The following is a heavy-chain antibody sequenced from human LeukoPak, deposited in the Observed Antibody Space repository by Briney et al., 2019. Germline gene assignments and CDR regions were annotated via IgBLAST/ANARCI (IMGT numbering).Heavy chain of an antibody. J-gene: IGHJ4*02. D-gene: IGHD1-26*01. CDR1: GYTFTSYG. Sequence: GASVKVSCKASGYTFTSYGISWVRQAPGQGLEWMGWISAYNGKTNYAQKLQGRVTMTTDTSTSTAYMELRSLRSDDTAVYYCARDGLYSGSYPSPGYWGQGTLVTVSS. CDR2: ISAYNGKT. CDR3: ARDGLYSGSYPSPGY. V-gene: IGHV1-18*01.